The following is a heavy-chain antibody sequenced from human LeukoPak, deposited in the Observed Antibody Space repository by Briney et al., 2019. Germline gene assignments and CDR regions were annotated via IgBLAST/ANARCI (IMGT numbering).Heavy chain of an antibody. Sequence: GASVKVSCKASGGTFSNYAISWVRQAPGQGLEWMGGIIPIFGTANYAQKFQGRVTITTDESTSTAYMELSSLRSEDTAVYYCARGPLYGHYMDVWGKGTTVTVSS. D-gene: IGHD4-17*01. CDR1: GGTFSNYA. V-gene: IGHV1-69*05. J-gene: IGHJ6*03. CDR3: ARGPLYGHYMDV. CDR2: IIPIFGTA.